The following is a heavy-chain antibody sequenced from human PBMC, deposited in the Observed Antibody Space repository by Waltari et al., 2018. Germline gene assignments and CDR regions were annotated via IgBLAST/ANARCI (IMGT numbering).Heavy chain of an antibody. CDR1: GFSTHLQKRL. V-gene: IGHV3-15*01. CDR3: VTDRGNFDY. D-gene: IGHD6-25*01. CDR2: IKTNSEGATT. J-gene: IGHJ4*02. Sequence: EVQLVESGGGLVQPGGSLRLSCVVSGFSTHLQKRLYELGAPGADGGAGGGWGRQGPTGGLEWSGRIKTNSEGATTEFAAPLKCRFSISRDDSKKTLYLQLSSLEKDDTAVYYCVTDRGNFDYWGQGTLVTVSS.